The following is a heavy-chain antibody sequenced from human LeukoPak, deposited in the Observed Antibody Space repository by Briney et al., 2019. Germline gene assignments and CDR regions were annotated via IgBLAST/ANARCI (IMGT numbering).Heavy chain of an antibody. V-gene: IGHV3-30-3*01. D-gene: IGHD5-24*01. J-gene: IGHJ4*02. CDR2: ISYNGVNK. CDR3: ARAKDGTNILDY. CDR1: GFTFSDYA. Sequence: GRSLTLSCAASGFTFSDYATHWVRQAPGKGLEWVTLISYNGVNKYYADSVKGRFTISRDNSKNTLYLQMDSLRAEDTAVYYCARAKDGTNILDYWGQGTLVTVSS.